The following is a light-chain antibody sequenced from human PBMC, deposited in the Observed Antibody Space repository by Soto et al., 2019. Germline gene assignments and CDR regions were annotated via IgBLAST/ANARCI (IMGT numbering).Light chain of an antibody. V-gene: IGKV1-33*01. CDR1: QVISNY. CDR3: QQYENLPYT. CDR2: DIS. Sequence: DIPMTQSPSSLSASVGDGVTITCQVSQVISNYLNWYQQKPGKAPKLLIYDISTLEIGVPSRFSGSASGTDFTFTITGLQPEDIATYYCQQYENLPYTFGQGTKLEI. J-gene: IGKJ2*01.